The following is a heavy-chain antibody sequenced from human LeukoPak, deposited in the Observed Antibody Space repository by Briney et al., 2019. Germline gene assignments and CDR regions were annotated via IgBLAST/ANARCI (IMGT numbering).Heavy chain of an antibody. CDR3: AKGDGYNYDNWFDP. CDR1: GFTSSSYA. D-gene: IGHD5-24*01. V-gene: IGHV3-23*01. Sequence: GGSLRLSCAASGFTSSSYALSWVRQAPGKGLEWVSGISDNGGNTYYADSVKGRFTISRDNSKNTLYLQMSSLRAEDTAVYYCAKGDGYNYDNWFDPWGQGTLVTVSS. J-gene: IGHJ5*02. CDR2: ISDNGGNT.